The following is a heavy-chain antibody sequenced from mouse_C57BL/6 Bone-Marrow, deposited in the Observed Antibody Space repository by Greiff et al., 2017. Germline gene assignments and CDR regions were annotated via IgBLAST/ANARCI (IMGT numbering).Heavy chain of an antibody. Sequence: EVQLVESGGGLVKPGGSLKLSCAASGFTFSDYGMHWVRQAPEKGLEWVAYISSGSSTIYYADTVKGRFTISRDNAKNTLFLKMTSLRSEATAMYYCASKGYGSISLFAYWGQGTLVTVSA. D-gene: IGHD1-1*01. CDR1: GFTFSDYG. CDR3: ASKGYGSISLFAY. V-gene: IGHV5-17*01. J-gene: IGHJ3*01. CDR2: ISSGSSTI.